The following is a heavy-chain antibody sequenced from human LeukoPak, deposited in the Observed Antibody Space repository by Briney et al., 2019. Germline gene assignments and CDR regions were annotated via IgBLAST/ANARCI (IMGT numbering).Heavy chain of an antibody. J-gene: IGHJ3*02. V-gene: IGHV4-39*07. CDR2: LNYSGTT. Sequence: SETLSLTCTVSGGSISSSSYYWGWIRQPPGKGLEWIGLLNYSGTTYYNPSFKSRVTISIDTSKNQFSLKLSSVTAADTAVYYCARFVFDESDYYDSSGYFDAFDIWGQGSMVTVSS. CDR3: ARFVFDESDYYDSSGYFDAFDI. D-gene: IGHD3-22*01. CDR1: GGSISSSSYY.